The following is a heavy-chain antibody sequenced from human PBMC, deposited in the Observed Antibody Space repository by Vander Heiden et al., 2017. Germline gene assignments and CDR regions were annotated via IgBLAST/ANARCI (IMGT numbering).Heavy chain of an antibody. CDR2: VYFTGNT. J-gene: IGHJ4*02. CDR3: ARDRHDWKEIDY. D-gene: IGHD1-1*01. Sequence: ESGPGLVKPSETLSLTCTVSGGSIRSYYWSWIRQPAGKGLEWIGRVYFTGNTNYNASLKSRVTMTADMSKNQFSLKLSFVTAADTAVYYCARDRHDWKEIDYWGQGILVTVSS. V-gene: IGHV4-4*07. CDR1: GGSIRSYY.